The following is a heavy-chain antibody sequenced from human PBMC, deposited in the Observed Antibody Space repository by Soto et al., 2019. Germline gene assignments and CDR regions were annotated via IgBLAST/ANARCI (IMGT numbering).Heavy chain of an antibody. CDR2: INSDGSST. D-gene: IGHD3-3*01. CDR3: ARDSGYYDFWSGYGYYYGMDV. V-gene: IGHV3-74*01. J-gene: IGHJ6*02. Sequence: PGGSLRLSCAASGFTFSSHWMHWVRQAPGKGLVWVSRINSDGSSTSYADSVKGRFTISRDNAKNTLYLQMNSLRAEDTAVYYCARDSGYYDFWSGYGYYYGMDVWGQGTTVTVSS. CDR1: GFTFSSHW.